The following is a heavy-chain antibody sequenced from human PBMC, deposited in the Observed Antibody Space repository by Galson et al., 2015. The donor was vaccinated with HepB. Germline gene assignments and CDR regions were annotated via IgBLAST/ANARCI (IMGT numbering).Heavy chain of an antibody. CDR1: GFTFSDAW. J-gene: IGHJ4*02. CDR2: IKSRTFGGTA. V-gene: IGHV3-15*01. Sequence: SLRLSCAASGFTFSDAWMSWVRQAPGKGLEWVGRIKSRTFGGTADYGTPVKGRFTISRDDSKHTLSLLMNSLKTEDTAVYYCTTTVRPEDFVDYWGQGSLATVSS. CDR3: TTTVRPEDFVDY. D-gene: IGHD1-14*01.